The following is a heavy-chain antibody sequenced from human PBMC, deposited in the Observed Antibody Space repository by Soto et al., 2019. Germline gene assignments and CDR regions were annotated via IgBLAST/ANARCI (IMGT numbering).Heavy chain of an antibody. Sequence: EVQLLESGGGLVQPGGSLRLSCAASGFTFSSYAVSWVRQAPGKGLEWVSAISGSGGSAYYADSVKGRFTISRDNSKNTLYLQMNSLRAEDTAVYYCAKDNGDKDYYYYGMDVWGQGTTVTVSS. D-gene: IGHD2-8*01. CDR3: AKDNGDKDYYYYGMDV. CDR2: ISGSGGSA. V-gene: IGHV3-23*01. J-gene: IGHJ6*02. CDR1: GFTFSSYA.